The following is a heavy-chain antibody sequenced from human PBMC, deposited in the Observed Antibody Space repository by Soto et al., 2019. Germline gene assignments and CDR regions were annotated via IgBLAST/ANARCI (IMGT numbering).Heavy chain of an antibody. Sequence: SETLSLTCAVSGGSITTRGFSWNWIRQSPGKGLEWIGCIYPSGTIFYNPSLNSRVTISLDMSTNQFSLKLSSVTAADTAVYYCARGRGTDGIAARLKWFYFDYWGQGTLVTVSS. D-gene: IGHD6-6*01. V-gene: IGHV4-30-2*06. CDR1: GGSITTRGFS. CDR2: IYPSGTI. J-gene: IGHJ4*02. CDR3: ARGRGTDGIAARLKWFYFDY.